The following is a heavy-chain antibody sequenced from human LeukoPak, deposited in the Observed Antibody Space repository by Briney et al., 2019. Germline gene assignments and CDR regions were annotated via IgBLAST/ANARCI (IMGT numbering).Heavy chain of an antibody. V-gene: IGHV3-7*04. Sequence: GGSVRLSCAASGFTFSSYSMNWARQAPGKGLEWVANIKQDGSEKYYVDSVKGRFTISRDNAKNSLYLQMNSLRAEDTAVYYCARDGYRAGYGFWAQGTLVPVSS. D-gene: IGHD3-22*01. J-gene: IGHJ1*01. CDR1: GFTFSSYS. CDR3: ARDGYRAGYGF. CDR2: IKQDGSEK.